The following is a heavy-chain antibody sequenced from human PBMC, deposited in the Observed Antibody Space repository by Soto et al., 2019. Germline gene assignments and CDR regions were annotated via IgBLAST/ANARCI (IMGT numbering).Heavy chain of an antibody. J-gene: IGHJ4*02. D-gene: IGHD3-22*01. Sequence: PAETLSLTCSVSVGSISSSNWWSFVRQPPGKGLEWIGEIYHSGSTNYNPSLKSRVTISVDKSKNQFSLKLSSVTAADTAVYYCARRGGYDSSGYFYGYFDYWGQGTLVTVSS. CDR2: IYHSGST. CDR1: VGSISSSNW. CDR3: ARRGGYDSSGYFYGYFDY. V-gene: IGHV4-4*02.